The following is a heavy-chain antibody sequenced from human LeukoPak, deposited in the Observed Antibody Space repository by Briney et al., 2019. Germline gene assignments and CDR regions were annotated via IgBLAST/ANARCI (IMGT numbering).Heavy chain of an antibody. Sequence: PGRSLRLSCAASGFTFSSYAMHWVRQAPGKGLEWVAVISYDGSNKYYADSVKGRFTISGDNSKNTLYLQMNSLRAEDTAVYYCAKDEMSTFYGDYVDYWGQGTLVTVSS. V-gene: IGHV3-30-3*01. CDR3: AKDEMSTFYGDYVDY. CDR1: GFTFSSYA. CDR2: ISYDGSNK. D-gene: IGHD4-17*01. J-gene: IGHJ4*02.